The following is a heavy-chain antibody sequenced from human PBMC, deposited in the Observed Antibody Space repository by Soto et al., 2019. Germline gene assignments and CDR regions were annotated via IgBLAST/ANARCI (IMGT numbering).Heavy chain of an antibody. CDR1: GFIFRSYW. CDR2: INQDGREK. V-gene: IGHV3-7*01. CDR3: ARDGVESGLYLDN. Sequence: EVQLVESGGGLVQPGGSLRLSCAASGFIFRSYWMSCVRQAPGKRLEWVANINQDGREKYYVDSVKGRFISSRDNAKNALYLQMNSLRVEDTAVYYCARDGVESGLYLDNWGQGTLVTVSS. J-gene: IGHJ4*02. D-gene: IGHD3-16*01.